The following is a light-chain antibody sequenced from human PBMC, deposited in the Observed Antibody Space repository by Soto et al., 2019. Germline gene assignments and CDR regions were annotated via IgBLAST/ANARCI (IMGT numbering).Light chain of an antibody. Sequence: EIVLTQSPGTLSLSPGDSATLSCWASQTVRSTSLAWYQQKPGQAPRLLIHGTSSRATDIPDRFSGSGSGTDFTLTISRLEPEDSAVYYCQQYDSSQYTFGQGTKLEIK. CDR1: QTVRSTS. CDR3: QQYDSSQYT. V-gene: IGKV3-20*01. J-gene: IGKJ2*01. CDR2: GTS.